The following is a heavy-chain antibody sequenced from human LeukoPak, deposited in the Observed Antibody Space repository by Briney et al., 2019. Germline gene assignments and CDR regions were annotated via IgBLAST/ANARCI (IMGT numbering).Heavy chain of an antibody. D-gene: IGHD2-2*02. CDR2: IYTSGST. CDR3: ARHYCSSSSCYNANDAFDI. V-gene: IGHV4-4*09. Sequence: SETLSLTCTVSGASISSYHWSWIRQPPGKGLEGIGYIYTSGSTNYNPSLKSRVTRSVDTSKNQFTLTLSSVTAADTAVYYCARHYCSSSSCYNANDAFDIWGQGTMVTVSS. CDR1: GASISSYH. J-gene: IGHJ3*02.